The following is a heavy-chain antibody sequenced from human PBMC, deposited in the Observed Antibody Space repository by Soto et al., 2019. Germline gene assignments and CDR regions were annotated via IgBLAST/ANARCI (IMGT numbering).Heavy chain of an antibody. D-gene: IGHD3-3*01. CDR2: INAGNGNT. Sequence: ASVKVSCKASGYTFTSYAMHWVCQAPGQRLEWMGWINAGNGNTKYSQKFQGRVTITRDTSASTAYMELSSLRSEDTAVYYCARAFTIFGVVIGPVDYWGQGTLVTVSS. V-gene: IGHV1-3*01. CDR3: ARAFTIFGVVIGPVDY. CDR1: GYTFTSYA. J-gene: IGHJ4*02.